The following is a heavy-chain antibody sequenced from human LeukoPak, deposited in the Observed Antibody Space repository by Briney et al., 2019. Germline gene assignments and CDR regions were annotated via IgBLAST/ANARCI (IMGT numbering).Heavy chain of an antibody. V-gene: IGHV1-46*01. J-gene: IGHJ1*01. CDR1: GYTFTNNW. CDR2: ISPTGGST. D-gene: IGHD1-1*01. Sequence: ASVKVSCKAFGYTFTNNWMHWVRQAPGQGPEWMGLISPTGGSTAYAQKFQGRVTLTRDMSTSTDYLELSSLRSEDTAVYYCARDYSLTLGTTTYFQHWGQGTLVTVSS. CDR3: ARDYSLTLGTTTYFQH.